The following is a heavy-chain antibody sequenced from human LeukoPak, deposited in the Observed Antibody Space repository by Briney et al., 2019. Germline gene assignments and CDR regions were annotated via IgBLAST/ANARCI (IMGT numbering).Heavy chain of an antibody. Sequence: SETLSLTCTVSGGSISSSSYYWGCIRQPPGKGLEWIGSIYYSGSTYYNPSLKSRVTISVDTSKNQFSLKLSSVTAADTAVYYCARRPYYDILTGRFGELFPFDYWGQGTLVTVSS. V-gene: IGHV4-39*01. CDR2: IYYSGST. CDR3: ARRPYYDILTGRFGELFPFDY. CDR1: GGSISSSSYY. J-gene: IGHJ4*02. D-gene: IGHD3-9*01.